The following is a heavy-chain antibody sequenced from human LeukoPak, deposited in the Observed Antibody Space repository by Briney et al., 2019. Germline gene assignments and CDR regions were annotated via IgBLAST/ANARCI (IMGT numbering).Heavy chain of an antibody. CDR1: GFTFDDYA. V-gene: IGHV3-23*01. Sequence: GGSLRLSCAASGFTFDDYAMHWVRQPPGKGLEWVSGISGSGGSTYYADSVKGRFTISRDNSKNTLYLQMNSLRAEDTAVYYRAKDFQFLWFGESWGQGTLVTVSS. CDR3: AKDFQFLWFGES. J-gene: IGHJ5*02. D-gene: IGHD3-10*01. CDR2: ISGSGGST.